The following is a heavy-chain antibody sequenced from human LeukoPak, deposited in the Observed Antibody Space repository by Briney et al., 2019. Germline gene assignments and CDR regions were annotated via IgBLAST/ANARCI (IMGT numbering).Heavy chain of an antibody. J-gene: IGHJ4*02. CDR1: GFTFSSYD. CDR3: AKTTSQYDFWSGYYPLPDY. Sequence: PGGSLRLSCAASGFTFSSYDMSWVRQAPGKGLEWVSAISGSGGSTYYADSVKGRFTISRDNSKNTLYLQMNSLRAEDTAVYYCAKTTSQYDFWSGYYPLPDYWGRGTLVTVSS. CDR2: ISGSGGST. V-gene: IGHV3-23*01. D-gene: IGHD3-3*01.